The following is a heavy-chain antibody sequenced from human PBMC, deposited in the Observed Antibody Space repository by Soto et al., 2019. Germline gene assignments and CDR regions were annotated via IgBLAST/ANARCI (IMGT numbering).Heavy chain of an antibody. Sequence: PGGSLRLSCAASGFTFSSYAMHWVRQAPGKGLEWVAVISYDGSNKYYADSVKGRFTISRDNSKNTLYLQMNSLRAEDTAVYYCARNYDFYYYYYGMDVWGQATTVTVSS. V-gene: IGHV3-30-3*01. CDR1: GFTFSSYA. D-gene: IGHD1-7*01. J-gene: IGHJ6*02. CDR3: ARNYDFYYYYYGMDV. CDR2: ISYDGSNK.